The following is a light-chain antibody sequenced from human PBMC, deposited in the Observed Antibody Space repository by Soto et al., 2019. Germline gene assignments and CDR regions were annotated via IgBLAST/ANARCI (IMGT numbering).Light chain of an antibody. J-gene: IGLJ1*01. CDR1: SSNIGGNS. CDR2: DDN. V-gene: IGLV1-51*01. Sequence: QSVLTQPPSVSAAPGQKVTISCSGSSSNIGGNSVSWHQQLPGTAPKFLIYDDNKRPSGIPDRFSGSKSGTSATLGITGFQTGDEADYYCGSWDSSLSAYVFGTGTKV. CDR3: GSWDSSLSAYV.